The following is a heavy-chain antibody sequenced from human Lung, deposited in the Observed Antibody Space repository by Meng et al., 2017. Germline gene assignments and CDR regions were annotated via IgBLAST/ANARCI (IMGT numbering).Heavy chain of an antibody. CDR2: IDPKSGDT. Sequence: QVQLVQSGAGVKKPWASVKVSCKPSGYNFPDYWLHWVRRAPGQGLEWMGRIDPKSGDTHYAQRFQGRVTMTGDTSISTAYMELSGLRSDDTAMYYCARDEDISAAGKLFGDYWGQGTLVTVSS. V-gene: IGHV1-2*06. D-gene: IGHD6-13*01. CDR3: ARDEDISAAGKLFGDY. J-gene: IGHJ4*02. CDR1: GYNFPDYW.